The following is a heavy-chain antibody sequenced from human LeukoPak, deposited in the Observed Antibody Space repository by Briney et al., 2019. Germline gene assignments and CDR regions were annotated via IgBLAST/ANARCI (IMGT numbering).Heavy chain of an antibody. D-gene: IGHD6-6*01. V-gene: IGHV4-34*01. J-gene: IGHJ6*03. CDR3: ARHVTLSSSSYYMDV. Sequence: PSETLSLTCAVYGGSFSGYYWSWIRQPPGKGLEWIGEINHNGSTNYNPSLKSRITISIDTSKNQFSLKLSSVTAADTAVYYCARHVTLSSSSYYMDVWGKGTTVTVSS. CDR2: INHNGST. CDR1: GGSFSGYY.